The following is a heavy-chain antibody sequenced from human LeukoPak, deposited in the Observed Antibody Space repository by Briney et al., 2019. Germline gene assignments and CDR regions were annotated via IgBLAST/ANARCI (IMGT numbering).Heavy chain of an antibody. CDR1: GYTFTGYY. CDR2: INPNSGGT. J-gene: IGHJ4*02. CDR3: ARDYTIFGVVPEYYFDY. Sequence: ASVKVSCKAPGYTFTGYYMHWVRQAPGQGLEWMGWINPNSGGTNYAQKFQGRVTMTRDTSISTAYMELSRLRSDDTAVYYCARDYTIFGVVPEYYFDYWGQGTLVTVSS. V-gene: IGHV1-2*02. D-gene: IGHD3-3*01.